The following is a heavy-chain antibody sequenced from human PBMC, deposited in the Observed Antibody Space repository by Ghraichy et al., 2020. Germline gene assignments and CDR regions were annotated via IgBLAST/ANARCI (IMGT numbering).Heavy chain of an antibody. D-gene: IGHD3-10*01. CDR3: VRDSSIRGVTMGSKYYYGMDV. CDR2: ISTDNGNT. Sequence: ASVKVSCTASGYTFSDCDFTWVRQAPGQGLQWMGWISTDNGNTKFAQSLQGRVTLTTDLSTTTAYMELRGLTSDDTALYYFVRDSSIRGVTMGSKYYYGMDVWGHGTKVIVS. CDR1: GYTFSDCD. V-gene: IGHV1-18*01. J-gene: IGHJ6*02.